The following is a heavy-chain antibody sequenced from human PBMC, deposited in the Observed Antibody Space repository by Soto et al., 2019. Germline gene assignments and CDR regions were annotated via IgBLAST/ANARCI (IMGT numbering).Heavy chain of an antibody. CDR2: INHSGST. D-gene: IGHD1-26*01. J-gene: IGHJ1*01. CDR1: SGSFSGYY. V-gene: IGHV4-34*01. CDR3: ARLAYSGYLQT. Sequence: PSETLSLTCAVYSGSFSGYYWSWIRQPPGRGLEWIGEINHSGSTNYNPSLKSRVTISVDTSKNQFSLKLSSVTAADTAVYFCARLAYSGYLQTWGQGSLVTVSS.